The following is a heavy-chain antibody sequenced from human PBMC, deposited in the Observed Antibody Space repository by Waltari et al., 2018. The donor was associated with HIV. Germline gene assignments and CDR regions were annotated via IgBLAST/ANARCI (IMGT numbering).Heavy chain of an antibody. Sequence: QVQLVQSGAEVKKPGASMKVSCKASGYTFAAYYIHWMRRAPGQGLEWMGRINLNSGVTEYAQKFQGRVTLTRDTSISTGYMELSRLTSDDTAVYYCARDVVEGLGISRTAFDIWGQGTMVTVSS. CDR3: ARDVVEGLGISRTAFDI. D-gene: IGHD2-15*01. CDR2: INLNSGVT. CDR1: GYTFAAYY. V-gene: IGHV1-2*06. J-gene: IGHJ3*02.